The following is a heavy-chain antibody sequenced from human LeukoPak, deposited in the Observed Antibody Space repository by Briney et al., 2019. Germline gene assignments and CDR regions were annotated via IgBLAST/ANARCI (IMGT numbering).Heavy chain of an antibody. CDR3: ARQIYGSGSNQDYYYYYMDV. CDR2: IYYSGST. D-gene: IGHD3-10*01. CDR1: GGSISSYY. Sequence: SETLSLTCTVSGGSISSYYWSWVRQPPGKGLEWIGYIYYSGSTNYNPSLKSRGTISVDTSKNQVSLKLSSVTAADTAVYYCARQIYGSGSNQDYYYYYMDVWGKGTTVTVSS. V-gene: IGHV4-59*08. J-gene: IGHJ6*03.